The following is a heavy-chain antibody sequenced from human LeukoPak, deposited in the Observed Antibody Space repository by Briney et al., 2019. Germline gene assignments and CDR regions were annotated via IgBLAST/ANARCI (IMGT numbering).Heavy chain of an antibody. Sequence: VASVKVSCKASGGTFSNYAISWVRQAPGQGLEWMGRIIPMFGTTNYAQKFQGRVTITTDESTSTAYMEVSSLRTEDTAVYYCASVTVTTWAPDGHMDVWGKGTTVTVSS. J-gene: IGHJ6*03. V-gene: IGHV1-69*05. D-gene: IGHD4-11*01. CDR1: GGTFSNYA. CDR3: ASVTVTTWAPDGHMDV. CDR2: IIPMFGTT.